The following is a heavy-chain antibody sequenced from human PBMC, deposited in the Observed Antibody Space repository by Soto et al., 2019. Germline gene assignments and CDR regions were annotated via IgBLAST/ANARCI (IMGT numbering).Heavy chain of an antibody. D-gene: IGHD2-21*02. J-gene: IGHJ6*02. CDR2: IYHSGST. Sequence: SETLSLTCAVSGGSISSGGYSWSWIRQPPGEGLEWIGYIYHSGSTYYNPSLKSRVTISVDRSKNQFSLKLSSVTAADTAVYYCARVTPTYYYGMDVWGQGTTVTVSS. CDR1: GGSISSGGYS. CDR3: ARVTPTYYYGMDV. V-gene: IGHV4-30-2*01.